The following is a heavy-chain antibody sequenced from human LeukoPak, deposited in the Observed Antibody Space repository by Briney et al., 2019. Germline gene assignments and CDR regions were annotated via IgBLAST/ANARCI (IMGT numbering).Heavy chain of an antibody. CDR1: GYTFTGYY. CDR3: ARTLVVINDAFDI. Sequence: VASVKVSCKTSGYTFTGYYIHWVRQAPGQGLEWMGWINPNSGDTNYARKFQGRVSMTGDTSISTAYMELSRLRSDDTAVYYCARTLVVINDAFDIWGQGTMVTVSS. J-gene: IGHJ3*02. CDR2: INPNSGDT. D-gene: IGHD3-22*01. V-gene: IGHV1-2*02.